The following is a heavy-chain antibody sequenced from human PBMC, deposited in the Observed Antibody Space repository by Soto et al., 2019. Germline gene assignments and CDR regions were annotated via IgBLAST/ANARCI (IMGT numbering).Heavy chain of an antibody. Sequence: PSETLSLTCTVSGGSVTSRSYYWNWIRQPPGKGLEWIGYIYDSGSTMYNPSLKSRVTISVDTSKNEFSLMVTSVTAADTAVYYCARDNYRYYDRGGFADWGQGALVTVSS. J-gene: IGHJ4*02. CDR2: IYDSGST. CDR3: ARDNYRYYDRGGFAD. CDR1: GGSVTSRSYY. V-gene: IGHV4-61*01. D-gene: IGHD3-22*01.